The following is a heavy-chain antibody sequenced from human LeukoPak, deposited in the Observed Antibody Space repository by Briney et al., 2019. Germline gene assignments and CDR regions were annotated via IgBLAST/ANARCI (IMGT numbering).Heavy chain of an antibody. J-gene: IGHJ3*02. CDR3: ARDGRGGYILKAFDI. CDR1: GYTFTSYG. V-gene: IGHV1-18*01. D-gene: IGHD3-9*01. Sequence: ASVKVSCKASGYTFTSYGISWVRQAPGQGLEWMGWISAYNGNTNYAQKLQGRVTMTTDTSTSTAYMELRSLRSDDTAVYYCARDGRGGYILKAFDIWGQGTMVTVSS. CDR2: ISAYNGNT.